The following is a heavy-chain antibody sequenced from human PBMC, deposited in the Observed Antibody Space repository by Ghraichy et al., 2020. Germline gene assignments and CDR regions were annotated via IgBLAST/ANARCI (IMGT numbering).Heavy chain of an antibody. J-gene: IGHJ3*02. CDR1: GYSFTSYW. CDR3: AVQAGPIVVVPAPGAFDI. Sequence: GESLNISCKGSGYSFTSYWIGWVRQMPGKGLEWMGIIYPGDSDTRYSPSFQGQVTISADKSISTAYLQWSSLKASDTAMYYCAVQAGPIVVVPAPGAFDIWGQGTMVTVSS. V-gene: IGHV5-51*01. D-gene: IGHD2-2*01. CDR2: IYPGDSDT.